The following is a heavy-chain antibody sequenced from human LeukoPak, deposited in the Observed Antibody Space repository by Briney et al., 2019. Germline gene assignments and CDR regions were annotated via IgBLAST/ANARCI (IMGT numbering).Heavy chain of an antibody. Sequence: SSETLSLTCTVSGGSISSYYWSWIRQPPGKGLEWIGYIYYSGSTYYNPSLKSRVTISVDTSKNQFSLKLSSVTAADTAVYYCARDRYDSSGYYPNWFDPWGQGTLVTVSS. CDR3: ARDRYDSSGYYPNWFDP. V-gene: IGHV4-59*12. CDR2: IYYSGST. CDR1: GGSISSYY. J-gene: IGHJ5*02. D-gene: IGHD3-22*01.